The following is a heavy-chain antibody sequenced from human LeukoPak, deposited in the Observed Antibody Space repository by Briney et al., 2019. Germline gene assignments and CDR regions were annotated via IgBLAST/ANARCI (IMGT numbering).Heavy chain of an antibody. CDR3: TSTTVTTAYYYYMDV. J-gene: IGHJ6*03. Sequence: GGSLKLSCAASGFTFSGSAMHWVRQASGKGREWVGRIRSKANSYATAYAASVKGRFTISRDDSKNTAYLQMNSLKTEDTAVYYCTSTTVTTAYYYYMDVWGKGTTVTVSS. V-gene: IGHV3-73*01. CDR1: GFTFSGSA. D-gene: IGHD4-17*01. CDR2: IRSKANSYAT.